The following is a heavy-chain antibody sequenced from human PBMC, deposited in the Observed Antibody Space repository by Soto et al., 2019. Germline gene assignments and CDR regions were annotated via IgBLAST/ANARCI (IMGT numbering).Heavy chain of an antibody. CDR1: GGSISGFY. D-gene: IGHD3-10*01. CDR2: MYHSGST. V-gene: IGHV4-59*01. CDR3: ARVEPLVRGLRWFDP. Sequence: QVQLQESGPGLVKPSETLSLTCTVSGGSISGFYWSWIRQPPGKGLEWIGYMYHSGSTNYNPSLKRRVTITVDTSKNQCSLKLSSVTAADTAVYYCARVEPLVRGLRWFDPWGQGTLVTVSS. J-gene: IGHJ5*02.